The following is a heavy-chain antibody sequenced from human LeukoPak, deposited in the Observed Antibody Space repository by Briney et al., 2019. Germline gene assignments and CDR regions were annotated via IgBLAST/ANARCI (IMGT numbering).Heavy chain of an antibody. CDR1: GFTVSSNY. CDR3: ARDRGTYYDFWSGYYHNYYFDY. CDR2: IYSGGST. D-gene: IGHD3-3*01. Sequence: GGSLRLSCAASGFTVSSNYMSWVRQAPGKGLEWVSVIYSGGSTYYADSVKGRFTISRDNSKNTLYLQMNSLSAEDTAVYYCARDRGTYYDFWSGYYHNYYFDYWGQGTLVTVSS. J-gene: IGHJ4*02. V-gene: IGHV3-53*01.